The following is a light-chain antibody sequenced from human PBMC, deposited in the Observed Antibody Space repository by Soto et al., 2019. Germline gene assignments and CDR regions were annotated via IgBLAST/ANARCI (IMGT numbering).Light chain of an antibody. V-gene: IGKV1-27*01. CDR2: AAS. J-gene: IGKJ1*01. CDR1: QGISNY. CDR3: QKYNRAHWT. Sequence: DIQMTQSPSSLSASVGDRVTITCRASQGISNYVAWYRQKPGKVPKLLIYAASTLQSGVPSRFSGSGSGTDFTLPISSLQPEDVAAYYCQKYNRAHWTFGQGTKVEIK.